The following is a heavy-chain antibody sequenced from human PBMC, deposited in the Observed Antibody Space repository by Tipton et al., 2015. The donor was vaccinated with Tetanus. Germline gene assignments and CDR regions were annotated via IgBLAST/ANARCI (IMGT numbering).Heavy chain of an antibody. CDR1: GGSFKSYA. D-gene: IGHD3-10*01. CDR3: GGASWYHYGSGGYYSGEDY. V-gene: IGHV1-69*06. Sequence: QLVQSGAEVKKPGSSVRVSCKTSGGSFKSYAISWVRQAPGQGLEWMGGIFPQFGTSNYAPKFQGRVTMTADTSTSTAPMEVRSPTYDDAAVYYCGGASWYHYGSGGYYSGEDYWGQGTLVTVSS. J-gene: IGHJ4*02. CDR2: IFPQFGTS.